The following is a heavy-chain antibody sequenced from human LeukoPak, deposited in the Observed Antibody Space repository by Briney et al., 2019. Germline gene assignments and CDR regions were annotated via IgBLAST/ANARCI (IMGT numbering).Heavy chain of an antibody. Sequence: GGSLRLSCAASGLTFSTYAMHWVRQAPGKGLEWVAVISYDGSNKYYADSVKGRFTISRDNSKNTLYLQMNSLRAEDTALYYCARDGDWLATRLNYYGMDVWGQGTTVTVSS. J-gene: IGHJ6*02. CDR2: ISYDGSNK. CDR3: ARDGDWLATRLNYYGMDV. V-gene: IGHV3-30*04. CDR1: GLTFSTYA. D-gene: IGHD6-6*01.